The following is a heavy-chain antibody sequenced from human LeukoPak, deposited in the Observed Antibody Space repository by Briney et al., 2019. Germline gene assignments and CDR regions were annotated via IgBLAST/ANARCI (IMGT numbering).Heavy chain of an antibody. Sequence: SETLSLTCAAYGVSFSAYYWSWIRQPPGKGLEWIGEINHSGSTNYNPSLKSRVTISVDTSKNQFSLKLSSVTAADTAVYYCARGGFYCGGDCYVDYWGQGTLVTVSS. CDR2: INHSGST. V-gene: IGHV4-34*01. CDR1: GVSFSAYY. J-gene: IGHJ4*02. CDR3: ARGGFYCGGDCYVDY. D-gene: IGHD2-21*02.